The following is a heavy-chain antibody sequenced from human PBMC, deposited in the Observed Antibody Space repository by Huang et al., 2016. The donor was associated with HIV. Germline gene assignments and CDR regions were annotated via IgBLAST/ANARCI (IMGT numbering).Heavy chain of an antibody. J-gene: IGHJ4*02. CDR1: GFTFRNYG. Sequence: QVQLVESGGGVVQPGRSLRLSCVASGFTFRNYGVPWVRQAPGKGLEWGAAISYDGSYKYYSDSVKGRFTISRDDSQNTLYLQMSSLRAEDAAVYFCAKDREDSAYQLDYWGQGTRVTVSS. CDR2: ISYDGSYK. D-gene: IGHD5-12*01. V-gene: IGHV3-30*18. CDR3: AKDREDSAYQLDY.